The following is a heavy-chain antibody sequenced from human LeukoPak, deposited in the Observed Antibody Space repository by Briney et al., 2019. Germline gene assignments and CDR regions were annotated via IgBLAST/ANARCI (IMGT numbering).Heavy chain of an antibody. CDR3: ARLPLGVFDWLWAYYFDY. V-gene: IGHV4-39*01. CDR2: IYYSGST. CDR1: GGSISSSSYY. J-gene: IGHJ4*02. D-gene: IGHD3-9*01. Sequence: PSETLSLTCTVSGGSISSSSYYWGWIRQPPGKGLEWIGSIYYSGSTYYNPSLKSRVTISVDTSKNQFSLKLSSVTAADTAVYYCARLPLGVFDWLWAYYFDYWGQGTLVTVSS.